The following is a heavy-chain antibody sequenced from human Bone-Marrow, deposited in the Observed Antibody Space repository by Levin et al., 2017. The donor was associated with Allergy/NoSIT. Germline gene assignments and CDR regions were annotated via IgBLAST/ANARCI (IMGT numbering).Heavy chain of an antibody. J-gene: IGHJ4*02. CDR3: ARNFYDSGVYKPLDY. CDR2: ISSDASHK. D-gene: IGHD2/OR15-2a*01. Sequence: SCAASGFAFSNLAIHWVRQAPGKGLQWVASISSDASHKYYADSVKGRFTVSRDNSKDTLYLQLNSLRPEDTAMYFCARNFYDSGVYKPLDYWGQGTLVTVSS. V-gene: IGHV3-30-3*01. CDR1: GFAFSNLA.